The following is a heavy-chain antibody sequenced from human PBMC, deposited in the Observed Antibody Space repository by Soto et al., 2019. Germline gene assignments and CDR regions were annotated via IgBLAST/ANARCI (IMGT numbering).Heavy chain of an antibody. Sequence: PSETLSLTCTVSGGSISSGGYYWSWIRQHPGKGLEWIGYIYYSGSTYYNPSLKSRVTISVDTSKNQFSLKLSSVTAADTAVYYCARDGRSSSFYFWFDPWGQGTLVTVSS. V-gene: IGHV4-31*03. D-gene: IGHD6-6*01. CDR2: IYYSGST. CDR3: ARDGRSSSFYFWFDP. CDR1: GGSISSGGYY. J-gene: IGHJ5*02.